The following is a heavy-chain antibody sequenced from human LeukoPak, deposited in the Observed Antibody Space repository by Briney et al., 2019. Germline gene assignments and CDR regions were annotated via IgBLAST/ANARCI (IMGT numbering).Heavy chain of an antibody. CDR3: ARDYCSSTSCYYYYGMDV. CDR2: IYYSGST. D-gene: IGHD2-2*01. CDR1: GGSISSYY. J-gene: IGHJ6*02. V-gene: IGHV4-59*12. Sequence: SETLSLTCTVSGGSISSYYWSWIRQPPGKGLEWIGYIYYSGSTNYNPSLKSRVTISVDTSKNRFSLKLSSVTAADTAVYYCARDYCSSTSCYYYYGMDVWGQGTTVTVSS.